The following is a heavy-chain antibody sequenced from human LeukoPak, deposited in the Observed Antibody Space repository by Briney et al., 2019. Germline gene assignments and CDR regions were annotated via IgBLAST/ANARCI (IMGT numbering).Heavy chain of an antibody. J-gene: IGHJ4*02. Sequence: GGSLRLSCAASGLTFSSYAMHWVRQAPGKGLEWVAVISYDGSNKYYADSVKGRFTISRDNSKNTLYLQMNSLRAEDTAVYYCARDGDGSGSYYGHFDYWGQGTLVTVSS. CDR1: GLTFSSYA. CDR2: ISYDGSNK. D-gene: IGHD3-10*01. CDR3: ARDGDGSGSYYGHFDY. V-gene: IGHV3-30*04.